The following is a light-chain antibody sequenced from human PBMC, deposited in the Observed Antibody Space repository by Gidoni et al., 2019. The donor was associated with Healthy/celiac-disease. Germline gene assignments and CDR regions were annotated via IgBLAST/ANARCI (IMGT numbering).Light chain of an antibody. CDR2: GAS. J-gene: IGKJ2*01. CDR3: QHYNNSPYT. CDR1: QSVSSN. V-gene: IGKV3-15*01. Sequence: IVMTQSPATLSVPPGETATLSCRASQSVSSNLAWYQQKPGQAPRLLIYGASTRATGIPARFSGSVSETEFTLTISSLQSEDFAVSYCQHYNNSPYTFGQGTKLEIK.